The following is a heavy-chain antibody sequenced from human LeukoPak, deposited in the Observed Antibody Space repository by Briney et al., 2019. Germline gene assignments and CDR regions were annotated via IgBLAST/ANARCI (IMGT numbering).Heavy chain of an antibody. Sequence: PSQTLSLTCTVSGGSISSGDYYWSWIRQPPGKGLEWIGYIYYSGSTYYNPSLKSRVTISVDTSKNQFSLKLSSVTAADTAGYYCARIPPIDFWGGEFDFLGQGNLVTVSS. CDR2: IYYSGST. J-gene: IGHJ4*03. D-gene: IGHD3-3*01. CDR3: ARIPPIDFWGGEFDF. V-gene: IGHV4-30-4*08. CDR1: GGSISSGDYY.